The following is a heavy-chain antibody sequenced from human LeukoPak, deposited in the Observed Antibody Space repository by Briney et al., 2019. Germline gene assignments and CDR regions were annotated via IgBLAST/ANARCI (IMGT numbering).Heavy chain of an antibody. J-gene: IGHJ4*02. Sequence: GESLKISCKGSGYSFTCYWIGWVRQMPGKGLEWMGIIYPGDSDTRYSPSFQGQVTISADKSISTAYLQWSSLKASDTAMYYCARRAYCSGGSCYFDYWGQGTLVTVSS. D-gene: IGHD2-15*01. CDR1: GYSFTCYW. CDR2: IYPGDSDT. V-gene: IGHV5-51*01. CDR3: ARRAYCSGGSCYFDY.